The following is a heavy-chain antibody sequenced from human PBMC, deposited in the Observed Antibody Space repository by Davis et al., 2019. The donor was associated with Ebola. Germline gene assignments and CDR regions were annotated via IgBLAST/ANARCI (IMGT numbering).Heavy chain of an antibody. CDR3: ARVGGGYCGGDCYYYYYYMDV. J-gene: IGHJ6*03. D-gene: IGHD2-21*01. Sequence: ASVKVSCKASGGTFSSYAISWVRQAPGQGLEWMGWISAYNGNTNYAQKLQGRVTMTTDTSTSTAYMELRSLRSDDTAVYYCARVGGGYCGGDCYYYYYYMDVWGKGTTVTVSS. CDR1: GGTFSSYA. V-gene: IGHV1-18*01. CDR2: ISAYNGNT.